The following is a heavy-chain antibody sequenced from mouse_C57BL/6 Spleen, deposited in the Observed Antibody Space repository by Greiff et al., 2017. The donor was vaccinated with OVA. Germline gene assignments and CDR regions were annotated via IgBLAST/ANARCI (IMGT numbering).Heavy chain of an antibody. D-gene: IGHD2-4*01. CDR3: TRGGEGLRRGAMDY. J-gene: IGHJ4*01. V-gene: IGHV5-9-1*02. CDR1: GFTFSSYA. Sequence: EVQVVESGEGLVKPGGSLKLSCAASGFTFSSYAMSWVRQTPEKRLEWVAYISSGGDYIYYADTVKGRFTISRDNARNTLYLQMSSLKSEDTAMYYCTRGGEGLRRGAMDYWGQGTSVTVSS. CDR2: ISSGGDYI.